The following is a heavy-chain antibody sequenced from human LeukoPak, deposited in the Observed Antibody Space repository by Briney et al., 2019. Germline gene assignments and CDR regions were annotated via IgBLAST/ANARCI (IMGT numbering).Heavy chain of an antibody. V-gene: IGHV3-74*01. CDR3: PGEVNSGSYGVY. CDR1: GFTFRSYW. Sequence: PGGSLRLSCAASGFTFRSYWMHWVRQAPGKGLVWVARINPDGSITHYADSVKGRFTISRDNAKNTLYLQMNSLRVENTGVYYCPGEVNSGSYGVYWGQGALVTVSS. J-gene: IGHJ4*02. D-gene: IGHD3-10*01. CDR2: INPDGSIT.